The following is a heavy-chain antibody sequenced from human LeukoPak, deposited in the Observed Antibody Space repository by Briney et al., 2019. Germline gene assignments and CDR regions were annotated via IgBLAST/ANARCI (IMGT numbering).Heavy chain of an antibody. D-gene: IGHD3-16*02. CDR3: ARGGQIYDYVWGSYLEF. Sequence: ASVKVSCKASGYTFTGYYMHWVRQAPGQGLEWMGWINPNSSGTNYAQKFQGRVTMTRDTSMSTAYMELSSLTSDDTAVYYCARGGQIYDYVWGSYLEFWGQGTLVTVSS. V-gene: IGHV1-2*02. CDR2: INPNSSGT. J-gene: IGHJ4*02. CDR1: GYTFTGYY.